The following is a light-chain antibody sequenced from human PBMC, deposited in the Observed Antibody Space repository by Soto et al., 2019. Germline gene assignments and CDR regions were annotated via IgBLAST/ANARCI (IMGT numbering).Light chain of an antibody. CDR3: QQYAASPQT. V-gene: IGKV3-20*01. J-gene: IGKJ1*01. CDR1: QGVGSN. Sequence: EIVLTQSPGTLSVSPGESAMLSCRASQGVGSNLAWYQQKPGQAPRLLIYGASSRATGIPDRFSGSGSATDFTLTISRLEPEDFAVYYCQQYAASPQTFGQGTKVDIK. CDR2: GAS.